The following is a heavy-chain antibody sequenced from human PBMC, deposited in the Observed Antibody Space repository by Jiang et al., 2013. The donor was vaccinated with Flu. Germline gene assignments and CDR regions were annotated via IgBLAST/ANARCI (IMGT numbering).Heavy chain of an antibody. Sequence: KPTQTLTLTCTVSGFSLSNARMGVSWIRQPPGKALEWLAHIFSNDEKSYSTSLKSRLTISKDTSKSQVVLTMTNMDPVDTATYYCARIDYDSSGYYQYYFDYWGQGTLVTVSS. D-gene: IGHD3-22*01. V-gene: IGHV2-26*01. J-gene: IGHJ4*02. CDR3: ARIDYDSSGYYQYYFDY. CDR1: GFSLSNARMG. CDR2: IFSNDEK.